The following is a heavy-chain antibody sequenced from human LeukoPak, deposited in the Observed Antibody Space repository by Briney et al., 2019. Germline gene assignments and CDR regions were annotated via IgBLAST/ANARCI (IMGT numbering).Heavy chain of an antibody. V-gene: IGHV4-59*01. D-gene: IGHD3-3*01. Sequence: SETLSLTCTVSGGSISSYYWSWIRQPPGKGLEWIGYIYYSGSTNYNPSLKSRVTISVDTSKNQFSLKLSSVTAADTAVYYCARDRITIFGVVEYYYMDVWGKGTTVTVSS. J-gene: IGHJ6*03. CDR1: GGSISSYY. CDR2: IYYSGST. CDR3: ARDRITIFGVVEYYYMDV.